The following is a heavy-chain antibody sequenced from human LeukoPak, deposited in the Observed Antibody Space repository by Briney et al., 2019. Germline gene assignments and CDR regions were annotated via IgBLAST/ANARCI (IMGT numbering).Heavy chain of an antibody. J-gene: IGHJ4*02. CDR2: ISSSSSTI. D-gene: IGHD1-14*01. V-gene: IGHV3-48*01. CDR3: AREAYNSFDY. CDR1: GFTFSSYS. Sequence: PGGSLRLSCATSGFTFSSYSMNWVRQAPGKGPEWVSYISSSSSTIYYADSVKGRFTISRDNAKNSLYLQMNSLRAEDTAVYYCAREAYNSFDYWGQGTLVTVSS.